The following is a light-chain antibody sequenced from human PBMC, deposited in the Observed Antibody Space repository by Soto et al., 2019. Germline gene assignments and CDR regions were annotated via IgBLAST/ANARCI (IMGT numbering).Light chain of an antibody. CDR3: QHSYSSPT. V-gene: IGKV1-39*01. CDR1: QDISNY. Sequence: DIQMTQSPSSLSASVGDRVTITCQASQDISNYLNWYQQKPGKAPNLLIYATSNLQSGVPSRFSGSGSGTDFTLTISSLQPEDFATYYCQHSYSSPTFGQGTKVDIK. J-gene: IGKJ2*01. CDR2: ATS.